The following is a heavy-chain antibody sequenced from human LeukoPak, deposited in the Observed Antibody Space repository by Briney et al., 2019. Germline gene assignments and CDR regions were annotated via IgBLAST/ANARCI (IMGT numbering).Heavy chain of an antibody. CDR2: MNPNSGNT. Sequence: GASVKVSCKASGYTFTSYDINWVRQATGQGLEWMGWMNPNSGNTGYAQKFQGRVTMTRNTSISTAYMELSSLRSEDTAVYYCARALWFGEYYYYYMDVWGKGTTVTISS. J-gene: IGHJ6*03. CDR3: ARALWFGEYYYYYMDV. D-gene: IGHD3-10*01. CDR1: GYTFTSYD. V-gene: IGHV1-8*01.